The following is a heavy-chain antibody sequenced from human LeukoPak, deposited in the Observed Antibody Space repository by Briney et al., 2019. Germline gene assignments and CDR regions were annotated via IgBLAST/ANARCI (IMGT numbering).Heavy chain of an antibody. CDR2: INWKTGNG. Sequence: GGSLRLSCAASGFTFSTYGMSWVRQAPGKGLEWVSGINWKTGNGIYADSVKGRFTISRDNAKNSLYLQMSSLRAEDTALYYCTRRAARWQFDLWGRGTLLTVSS. CDR1: GFTFSTYG. D-gene: IGHD5-24*01. CDR3: TRRAARWQFDL. V-gene: IGHV3-20*04. J-gene: IGHJ2*01.